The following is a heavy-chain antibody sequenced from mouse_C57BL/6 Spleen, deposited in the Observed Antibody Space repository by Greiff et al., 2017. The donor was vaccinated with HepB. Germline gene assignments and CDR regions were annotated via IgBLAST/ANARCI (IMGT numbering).Heavy chain of an antibody. V-gene: IGHV3-3*01. J-gene: IGHJ4*01. Sequence: EVMLVESGPSLVRPSQTLSLTCTVTGFSINSDCYWIWIRQFPGKKLEYIGYTFYSGITYYNPSLASRTDITRDTSKNQFSMKLSSVTTEDTATYYCARGDLYYAMDHWGQGTSVTVSS. D-gene: IGHD3-3*01. CDR1: GFSINSDCY. CDR2: TFYSGIT. CDR3: ARGDLYYAMDH.